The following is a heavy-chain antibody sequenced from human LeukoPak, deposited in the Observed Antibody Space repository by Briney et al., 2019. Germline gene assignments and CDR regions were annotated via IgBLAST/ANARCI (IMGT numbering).Heavy chain of an antibody. D-gene: IGHD4/OR15-4a*01. CDR2: INWNGGST. V-gene: IGHV3-20*01. Sequence: GGSLRLSCAASGFTFDDYGMSWVRQAPGKGLEWVSGINWNGGSTGYADSVKGRFTISRDNAKNSLYLQMNSLRAEDTALYHCARERDLYGATGDFDYWGQGTLVTVSS. CDR1: GFTFDDYG. J-gene: IGHJ4*02. CDR3: ARERDLYGATGDFDY.